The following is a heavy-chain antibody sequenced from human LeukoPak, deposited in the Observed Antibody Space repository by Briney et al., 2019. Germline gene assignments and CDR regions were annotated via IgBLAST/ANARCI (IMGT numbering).Heavy chain of an antibody. Sequence: SQTLSLTCTVSGGSISSGGYYWSWIRQPPGKGLEWIGYIYHSGSTYYNPSLKSRVTISVDRSKNQFSLKLSSVTAADTAVYYCARALEGGSGWYYFDYWGQGTLVTVSS. CDR1: GGSISSGGYY. V-gene: IGHV4-30-2*01. J-gene: IGHJ4*02. D-gene: IGHD6-19*01. CDR2: IYHSGST. CDR3: ARALEGGSGWYYFDY.